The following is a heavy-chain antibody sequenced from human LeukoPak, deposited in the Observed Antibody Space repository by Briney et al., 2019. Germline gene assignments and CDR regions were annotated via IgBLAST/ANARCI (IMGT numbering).Heavy chain of an antibody. J-gene: IGHJ2*01. CDR3: ARVMGRLVRTWYFDI. V-gene: IGHV3-66*01. CDR1: GFTVSSNY. D-gene: IGHD3-9*01. CDR2: IYDGGFT. Sequence: GGSLRLSCAASGFTVSSNYMAWVRQAPGKGLEWVSVIYDGGFTDYTDSVKGRFTISRDNSKNTLYLQMNSLRADDTAVYYCARVMGRLVRTWYFDIWGRGTLVTVSS.